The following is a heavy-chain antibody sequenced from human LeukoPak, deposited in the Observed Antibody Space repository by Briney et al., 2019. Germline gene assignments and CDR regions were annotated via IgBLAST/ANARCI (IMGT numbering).Heavy chain of an antibody. CDR1: GGSLSSGSYY. D-gene: IGHD3-10*01. CDR2: IYYSGST. J-gene: IGHJ4*02. CDR3: ARDRGFGEFFDY. Sequence: SETLSLTCTVSGGSLSSGSYYWSWIRQPPGKGLEWIGYIYYSGSTNYNPSLKSRVTISVDTSKNQFSLKLSSVTAADTAVYYCARDRGFGEFFDYWGQGTLVTVSS. V-gene: IGHV4-61*01.